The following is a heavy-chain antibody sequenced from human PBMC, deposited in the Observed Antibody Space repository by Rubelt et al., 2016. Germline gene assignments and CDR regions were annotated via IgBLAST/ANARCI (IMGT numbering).Heavy chain of an antibody. CDR3: TTEPFDY. J-gene: IGHJ4*02. V-gene: IGHV3-15*01. Sequence: GGGLAKPGGSLRLSCAASGLNFKNAWMYWVRQAPGKGLEWLGRIKSKIDGGTTDYAAPVKGRFTISRDDSKNTLYLQMNSLKTEDTAVYYCTTEPFDYWGQGTLVTVSS. CDR1: GLNFKNAW. CDR2: IKSKIDGGTT.